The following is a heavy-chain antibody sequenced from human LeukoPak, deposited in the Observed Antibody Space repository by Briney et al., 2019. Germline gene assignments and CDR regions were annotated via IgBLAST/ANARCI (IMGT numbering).Heavy chain of an antibody. CDR3: ARTQAEPYYSDY. D-gene: IGHD1-14*01. Sequence: GGSLRLSCAASGFTFSNYWMHWVRQAPGKGLVWVSRINSDGSSTSYADSVKGRFTISRDNAKNTLYLQMNSLRAEDTTVYYCARTQAEPYYSDYWGQGTLVTVSS. V-gene: IGHV3-74*01. CDR1: GFTFSNYW. CDR2: INSDGSST. J-gene: IGHJ4*02.